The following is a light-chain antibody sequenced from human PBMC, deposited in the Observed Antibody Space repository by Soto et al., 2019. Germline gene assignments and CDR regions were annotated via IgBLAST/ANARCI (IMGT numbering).Light chain of an antibody. CDR2: HAS. J-gene: IGKJ1*01. V-gene: IGKV3-20*01. Sequence: EIVLTQSPGTLSLSQGERATLSCRASQSVSSSYLAWYQQKPGRAPRLLIFHASSRATGIPDRFSGSGSGTDFTLTISRLEPEDFAVYYCQQYGSSPMTFGQGTKVEI. CDR3: QQYGSSPMT. CDR1: QSVSSSY.